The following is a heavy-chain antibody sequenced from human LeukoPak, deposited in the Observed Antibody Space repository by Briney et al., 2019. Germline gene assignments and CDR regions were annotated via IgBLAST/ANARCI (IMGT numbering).Heavy chain of an antibody. D-gene: IGHD4-23*01. V-gene: IGHV3-7*01. J-gene: IGHJ4*02. CDR1: GFTFSNSW. CDR2: INYHGSQI. Sequence: GGSLRLSCAASGFTFSNSWMSWVRQPPGRGLEWVASINYHGSQIHYVDSVKGRFTISRDNANNSLYMEMSSLRAEDTAEYYCSRLFGAVTIYYYWGRGSLVTVSS. CDR3: SRLFGAVTIYYY.